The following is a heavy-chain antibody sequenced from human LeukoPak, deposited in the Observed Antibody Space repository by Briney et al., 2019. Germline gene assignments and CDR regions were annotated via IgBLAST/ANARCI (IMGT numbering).Heavy chain of an antibody. CDR2: ISLNNGNT. J-gene: IGHJ4*02. D-gene: IGHD3-3*01. V-gene: IGHV1-18*01. Sequence: GASVKVSCKASGYAFDYYGITWVRQAPGQGLEWVGWISLNNGNTHYTKYARKFQGRVTLTADTSTATAYMELRGLRSDDTAVYYCQRVTIFGVVIDFDYWGQGTLVAVSS. CDR1: GYAFDYYG. CDR3: QRVTIFGVVIDFDY.